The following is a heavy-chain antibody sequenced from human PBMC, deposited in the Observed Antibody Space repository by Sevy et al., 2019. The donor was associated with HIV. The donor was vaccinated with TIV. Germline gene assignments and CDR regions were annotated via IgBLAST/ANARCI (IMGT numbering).Heavy chain of an antibody. V-gene: IGHV3-15*01. Sequence: GGSLRLSCAASGFTFSSYGMHWVRQAPGKGLEWVGRIKSKTDGGTIDYAAPVKGRFTISRDDSKNTLYLQMNSLKSEDTAVYYCSTDPIIVLLVTDGMDVWGQGTTVTVSS. CDR1: GFTFSSYG. CDR2: IKSKTDGGTI. D-gene: IGHD2-8*02. CDR3: STDPIIVLLVTDGMDV. J-gene: IGHJ6*02.